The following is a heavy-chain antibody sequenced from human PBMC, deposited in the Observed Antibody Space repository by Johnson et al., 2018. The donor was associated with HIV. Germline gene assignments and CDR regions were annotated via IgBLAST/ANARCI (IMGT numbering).Heavy chain of an antibody. CDR2: ISGSGGST. Sequence: VQLLESGGGLVQPGGSLRLSCAASGFTFSSYAMSWVRQAPGKGLEWVSAISGSGGSTYYADSVNGRFTISRDNSKNTLYPQMNSLRAEVTAVYYCARPSSGWYFDAFDIWGQGTMVTVSS. D-gene: IGHD6-19*01. V-gene: IGHV3-23*01. CDR1: GFTFSSYA. J-gene: IGHJ3*02. CDR3: ARPSSGWYFDAFDI.